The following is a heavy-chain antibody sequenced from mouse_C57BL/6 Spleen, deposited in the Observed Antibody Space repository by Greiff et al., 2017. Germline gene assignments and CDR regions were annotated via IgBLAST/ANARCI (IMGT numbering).Heavy chain of an antibody. J-gene: IGHJ2*01. D-gene: IGHD1-1*01. V-gene: IGHV1-55*01. CDR1: GYTFTSYW. CDR2: IYPGSGST. Sequence: VQLQQPGAELVKPGASVKMSCKASGYTFTSYWITWVKPRPGQGLEWIGDIYPGSGSTNYNEKFKSKATLTVDTSSSTAYMQLSSLTSEDSAVYYCARSLTVVAPYFDYWGQGTTLTVSS. CDR3: ARSLTVVAPYFDY.